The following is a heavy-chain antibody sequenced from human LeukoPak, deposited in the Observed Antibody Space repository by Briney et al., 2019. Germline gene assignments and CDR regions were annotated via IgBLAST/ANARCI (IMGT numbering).Heavy chain of an antibody. CDR2: TSGSGGST. CDR3: AKYAFQGVIKRSLFDY. D-gene: IGHD3-10*01. CDR1: GFTSSSYA. Sequence: GGSLRLSCAASGFTSSSYAMSWVRQAPGKGLEWVSATSGSGGSTYYADSVKGRFTISRDNSKNTLYLQMNSLRAEDTAVYYCAKYAFQGVIKRSLFDYWGQGTLVTVSS. J-gene: IGHJ4*02. V-gene: IGHV3-23*01.